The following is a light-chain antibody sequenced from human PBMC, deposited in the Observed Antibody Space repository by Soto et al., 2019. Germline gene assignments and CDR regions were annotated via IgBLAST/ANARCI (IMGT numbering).Light chain of an antibody. V-gene: IGKV3D-15*01. J-gene: IGKJ4*01. CDR2: GAS. CDR1: QSVGSN. Sequence: ERVMKQSRATLSVSPGERATLSYRASQSVGSNLAWYQQKPGQAPRLLIFGASSRATGIPDRFSGSGSGTDFTLTISRLEPEDFAMYYCQQYGYLVTFGGGTKVDIK. CDR3: QQYGYLVT.